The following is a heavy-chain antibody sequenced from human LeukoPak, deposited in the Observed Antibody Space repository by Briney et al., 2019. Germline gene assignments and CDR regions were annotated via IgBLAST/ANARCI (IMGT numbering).Heavy chain of an antibody. CDR1: GYTFTGYY. Sequence: ASVKVSCKASGYTFTGYYMHWVRQAPGRGLEWMGWISAYNGNTNYAQKLQGRVTMTTDTSTSTAYMELRSLRSDDTAVYYCARDMRAWLRPYYFDYWGQGTLVTVSS. CDR3: ARDMRAWLRPYYFDY. CDR2: ISAYNGNT. J-gene: IGHJ4*02. D-gene: IGHD5-12*01. V-gene: IGHV1-18*04.